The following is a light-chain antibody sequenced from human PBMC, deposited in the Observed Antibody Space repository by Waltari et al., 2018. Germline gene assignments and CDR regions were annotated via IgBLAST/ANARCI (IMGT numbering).Light chain of an antibody. CDR2: GKN. CDR3: NSRDSIGNLV. Sequence: SSELTQDPAVSVALGQTVRITCQGDSLRSYYASWYQQKPGQAPVLVIYGKNNRPSGIPDRFSGSSSGNTASLTITGAQAEDEADYYCNSRDSIGNLVFGTGTKVTVL. J-gene: IGLJ1*01. V-gene: IGLV3-19*01. CDR1: SLRSYY.